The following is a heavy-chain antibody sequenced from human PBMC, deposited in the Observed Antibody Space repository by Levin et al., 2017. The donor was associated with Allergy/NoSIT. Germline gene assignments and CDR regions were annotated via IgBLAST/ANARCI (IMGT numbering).Heavy chain of an antibody. CDR1: GYSITSHYF. J-gene: IGHJ4*02. CDR2: INHAGNT. Sequence: SQTLSLNCIVDGYSITSHYFWGWIRQPPGKGPQWIGSINHAGNTYYKPSLMSRVTMSVDTSKNQFSLKVMSVTAADTAVYYCARIVGASHIDSWGQGTLVTVSS. CDR3: ARIVGASHIDS. V-gene: IGHV4-38-2*02. D-gene: IGHD1-26*01.